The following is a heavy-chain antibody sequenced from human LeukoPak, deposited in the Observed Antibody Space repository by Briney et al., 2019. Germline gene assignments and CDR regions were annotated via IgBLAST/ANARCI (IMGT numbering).Heavy chain of an antibody. V-gene: IGHV1-2*02. D-gene: IGHD2-2*02. J-gene: IGHJ4*02. Sequence: ASVKVFCKASGYTFTGYYMHWVRQAPGQGLEWMGWINPNSGGTNYAQKFQGRVTMTRDTSISTAYMELSRLRSDDTAVYYCARAKHKLLYGTFDYWGQGTLVTVSS. CDR1: GYTFTGYY. CDR3: ARAKHKLLYGTFDY. CDR2: INPNSGGT.